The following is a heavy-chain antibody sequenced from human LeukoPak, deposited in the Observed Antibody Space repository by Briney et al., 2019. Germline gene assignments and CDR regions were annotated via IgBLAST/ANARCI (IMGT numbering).Heavy chain of an antibody. J-gene: IGHJ5*02. D-gene: IGHD2-2*01. Sequence: ASVKVSCKASGYTFTSYYMHWVRQAPGQGLEWMGIINPSGGSTSYAQKFQGRVTMTRDTSTSTVYMELSSLRSEDTAVYYCARTLFGDQYQLLHNWFDPWGQGTLVTVSS. CDR3: ARTLFGDQYQLLHNWFDP. CDR2: INPSGGST. V-gene: IGHV1-46*01. CDR1: GYTFTSYY.